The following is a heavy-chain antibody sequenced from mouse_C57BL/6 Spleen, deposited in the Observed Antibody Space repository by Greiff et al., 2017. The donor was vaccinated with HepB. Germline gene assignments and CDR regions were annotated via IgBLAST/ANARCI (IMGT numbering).Heavy chain of an antibody. J-gene: IGHJ3*01. CDR3: ARCDYDERFAY. Sequence: VQLQQSGAELVRPGASVKLSCKASGYTFTDYYINWVKQRPGQGLEWIARIYPGSGNTYYNEKFKGKATLTAEKSSSTAYMQLSSLTSEDSAVYFCARCDYDERFAYWGQGTLVTVSA. V-gene: IGHV1-76*01. CDR2: IYPGSGNT. CDR1: GYTFTDYY. D-gene: IGHD2-4*01.